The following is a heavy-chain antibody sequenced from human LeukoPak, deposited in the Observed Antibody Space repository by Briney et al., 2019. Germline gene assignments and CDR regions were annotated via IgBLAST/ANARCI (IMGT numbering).Heavy chain of an antibody. CDR1: AYTLTVLS. D-gene: IGHD3-22*01. CDR2: FDPEDGET. CDR3: ATGVVVKNRLFDY. J-gene: IGHJ4*02. V-gene: IGHV1-24*01. Sequence: ASGNVCCKVSAYTLTVLSMHWVRQAPGKGLEWMGGFDPEDGETIYAQKVPGRVTMTEDTATDTAYMELSSLRSEDTAVYYCATGVVVKNRLFDYWGQGTLVTVSS.